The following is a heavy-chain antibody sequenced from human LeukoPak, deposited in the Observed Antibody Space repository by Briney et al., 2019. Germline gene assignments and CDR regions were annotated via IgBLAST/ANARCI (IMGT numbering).Heavy chain of an antibody. CDR2: ISGSGGST. CDR1: GFTFSSYA. Sequence: PGGSLRLPCAASGFTFSSYAMSWVRQAPGKGLEWVSAISGSGGSTYYADSEKGRFTISRDNSKNTLYLQMNSLRAEDTAVYYCAKQGGDILTGYYGNYWGQGTLVTVSS. J-gene: IGHJ4*02. V-gene: IGHV3-23*01. D-gene: IGHD3-9*01. CDR3: AKQGGDILTGYYGNY.